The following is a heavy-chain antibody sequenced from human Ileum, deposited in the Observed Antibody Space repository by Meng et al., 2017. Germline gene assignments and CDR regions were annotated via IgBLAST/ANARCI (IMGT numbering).Heavy chain of an antibody. V-gene: IGHV3-33*08. CDR3: VRDSNEVDYGGSFDY. D-gene: IGHD4-23*01. CDR2: IWYDGSNE. J-gene: IGHJ4*02. Sequence: GESLKISCAASGFTFSRYGMAWVRQPPGKGLEAVAIIWYDGSNEKYADSVKGRFTISRDNSKNTVSLEMNSLSAEDTAVYYCVRDSNEVDYGGSFDYWGQGALVTVSS. CDR1: GFTFSRYG.